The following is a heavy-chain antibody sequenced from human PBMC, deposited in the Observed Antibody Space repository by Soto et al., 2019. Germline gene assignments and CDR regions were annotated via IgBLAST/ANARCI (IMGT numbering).Heavy chain of an antibody. CDR3: ARDLGSGYDPGDY. CDR2: IISLFGTP. CDR1: GDTFTHHD. D-gene: IGHD5-12*01. V-gene: IGHV1-69*12. Sequence: QVQLVQSGGEVKKPGSSVKVSCKASGDTFTHHDFNWVRQAPGQGLEWMGGIISLFGTPNYSQRFQGRVTITADESTATSYMELSSLRSEDTAVYYCARDLGSGYDPGDYWGQGTLVTVSS. J-gene: IGHJ4*02.